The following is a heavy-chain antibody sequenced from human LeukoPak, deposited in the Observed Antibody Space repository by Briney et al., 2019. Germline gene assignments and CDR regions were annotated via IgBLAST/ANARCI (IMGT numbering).Heavy chain of an antibody. Sequence: GGSLRLSCAASGFTFSSYAMSWVRQAPGKGLERVSAISGSGGSTYYADSVKGRFTISRDNSKNTLYLQMNSLRAEDTAVYYCAKDRLGYSNPPYDAFDIWGQGTMVTVSS. CDR2: ISGSGGST. CDR3: AKDRLGYSNPPYDAFDI. J-gene: IGHJ3*02. D-gene: IGHD4-11*01. CDR1: GFTFSSYA. V-gene: IGHV3-23*01.